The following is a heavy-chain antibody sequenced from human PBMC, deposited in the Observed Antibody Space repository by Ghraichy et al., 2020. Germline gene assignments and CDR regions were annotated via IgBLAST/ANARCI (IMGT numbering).Heavy chain of an antibody. CDR1: GSSISSYY. V-gene: IGHV4-59*01. D-gene: IGHD6-13*01. Sequence: SETLSLTCTISGSSISSYYWSWIRQPPGKGLEWIGYIYYSGSTNYNPSLKSRVTISVDTSKNQFSLKLSSVTAADTAVYYCAREPRIAATGFDLWGRGTLVTVSS. J-gene: IGHJ2*01. CDR2: IYYSGST. CDR3: AREPRIAATGFDL.